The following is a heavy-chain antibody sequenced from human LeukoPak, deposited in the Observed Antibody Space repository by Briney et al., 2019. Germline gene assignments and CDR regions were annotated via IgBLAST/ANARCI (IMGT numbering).Heavy chain of an antibody. CDR3: ARAVDWDAFDI. CDR2: INHSGST. D-gene: IGHD2-21*01. J-gene: IGHJ3*02. Sequence: PSETLSLTCAVYGGSFSGYYWSWIRQPPGKGLEWIGEINHSGSTNYNPSLKGRVTISVDTSKNQFSLKLSSVTAADTAVYYCARAVDWDAFDIWGQGTMVTVSS. V-gene: IGHV4-34*01. CDR1: GGSFSGYY.